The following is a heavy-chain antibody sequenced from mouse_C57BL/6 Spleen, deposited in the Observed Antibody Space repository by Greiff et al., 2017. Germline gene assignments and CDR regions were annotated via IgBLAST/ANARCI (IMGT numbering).Heavy chain of an antibody. CDR1: GYAFSSSW. Sequence: QVQLQQSGPELVKPGASVKISCKASGYAFSSSWMNWVKQRPGTGLEWIGRIYPGDGDTNYNGKFKGKATLTADKSSSTAYMQLSSLTSEDSAVYFCAIAETYWGQGTLVTVSA. V-gene: IGHV1-82*01. CDR3: AIAETY. J-gene: IGHJ3*01. D-gene: IGHD1-1*01. CDR2: IYPGDGDT.